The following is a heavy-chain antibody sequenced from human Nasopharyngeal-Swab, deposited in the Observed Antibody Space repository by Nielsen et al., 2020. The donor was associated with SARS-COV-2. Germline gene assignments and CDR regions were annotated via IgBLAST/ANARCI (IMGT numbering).Heavy chain of an antibody. CDR3: ARGETAMAKYYYYGMDV. CDR1: GFTFSSYA. D-gene: IGHD5-18*01. Sequence: GESLKISCAASGFTFSSYAMSWVRQAPGKGLEWVSSISSSSSYIYYADSVKGRFTISRDNAKNSLYLQMNSLRDEDTAVYYCARGETAMAKYYYYGMDVWGQGTTVTVSS. CDR2: ISSSSSYI. V-gene: IGHV3-21*01. J-gene: IGHJ6*02.